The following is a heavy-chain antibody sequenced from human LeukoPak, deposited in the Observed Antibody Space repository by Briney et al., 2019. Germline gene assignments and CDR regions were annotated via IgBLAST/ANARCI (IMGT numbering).Heavy chain of an antibody. CDR2: ISGSGGST. CDR3: ASRRGGIVGDY. CDR1: GFTVSSNY. Sequence: GGSLRLSCAASGFTVSSNYMSWVRQAPGKGLEWASAISGSGGSTYYADSVKGRFTISRDNSKNTVYLQMNSLRAEDTAVYYCASRRGGIVGDYWGQGTLVTVSS. D-gene: IGHD2-15*01. J-gene: IGHJ4*02. V-gene: IGHV3-23*01.